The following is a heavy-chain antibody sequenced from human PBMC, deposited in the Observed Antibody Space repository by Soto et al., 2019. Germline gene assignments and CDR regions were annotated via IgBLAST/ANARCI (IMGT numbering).Heavy chain of an antibody. CDR3: ATMGTPATGIYYFDY. D-gene: IGHD2-15*01. V-gene: IGHV4-30-4*08. Sequence: TLSLTCTFSCCSISSGCYYWSWIRQHPGKGLEWIGSIYFNGNTYYNPALKSRITISVDTSKSQFSLNLRFVTAADTAVYYCATMGTPATGIYYFDYWGQGSLVTVSS. J-gene: IGHJ4*02. CDR2: IYFNGNT. CDR1: CCSISSGCYY.